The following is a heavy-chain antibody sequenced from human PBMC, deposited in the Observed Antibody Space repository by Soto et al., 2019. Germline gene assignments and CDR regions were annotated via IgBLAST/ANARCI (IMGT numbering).Heavy chain of an antibody. CDR2: INSDGSST. V-gene: IGHV3-74*01. Sequence: QGKGLVWVSRINSDGSSTSYADSEKGRCTISRDNAKNTLYLKMNSLRAEDTAVYYCARCFFFFQAEDGIRDTVPVSAFLLNRSSDL. J-gene: IGHJ2*01. D-gene: IGHD2-15*01. CDR3: ARCFFFFQAEDGIRDTVPVSAFLLNRSSDL.